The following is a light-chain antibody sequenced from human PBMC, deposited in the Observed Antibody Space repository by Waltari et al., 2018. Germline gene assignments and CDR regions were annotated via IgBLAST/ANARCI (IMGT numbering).Light chain of an antibody. J-gene: IGKJ4*01. CDR2: GAS. Sequence: VMTQSPATLSVSPGERVSLSCRASQSVRSNLAWSQQRTGQSPSLLIYGASTRATGIPARFSGSGSGTEFTLVISSLQSEDFAVYYCQQYNNWPPLTFGGGTKVEIK. CDR3: QQYNNWPPLT. CDR1: QSVRSN. V-gene: IGKV3-15*01.